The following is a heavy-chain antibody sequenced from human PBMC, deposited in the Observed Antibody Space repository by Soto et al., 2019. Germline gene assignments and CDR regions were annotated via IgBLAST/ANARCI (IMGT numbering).Heavy chain of an antibody. CDR2: IYSGGST. V-gene: IGHV3-53*01. J-gene: IGHJ6*02. CDR3: ASAAREYYYYGMDV. CDR1: GFTVSSNY. Sequence: GGSLRLSCAASGFTVSSNYMSWVRQAPGKGLEWVSVIYSGGSTYYADSVKGRFTISRDNSKNTLYLQMNSLRAEDTAVYYCASAAREYYYYGMDVWGQGTTVTVSS.